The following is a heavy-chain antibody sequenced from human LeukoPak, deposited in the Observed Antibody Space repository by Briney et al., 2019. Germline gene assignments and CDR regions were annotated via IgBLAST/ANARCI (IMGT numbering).Heavy chain of an antibody. CDR1: GFTFSDHY. J-gene: IGHJ4*02. D-gene: IGHD3-10*01. Sequence: SGGSLRLSCAASGFTFSDHYMDWVRQAPGKGLEWVGRTRNKANSYTTEYAASVKGRFTISRDDSKNSLYLQMNSLKTEDTAVYYCARDRGAYYFDYWGQGALVTVSS. V-gene: IGHV3-72*01. CDR3: ARDRGAYYFDY. CDR2: TRNKANSYTT.